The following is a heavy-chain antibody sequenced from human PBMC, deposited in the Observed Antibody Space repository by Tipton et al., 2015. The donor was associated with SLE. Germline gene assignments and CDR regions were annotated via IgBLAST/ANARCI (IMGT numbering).Heavy chain of an antibody. J-gene: IGHJ5*02. Sequence: GSLRLSCAASGFTFSRYEMNWVRQAPGKGLEWVSYISGSGETKYYADSVKGRFAVSRDNAKNSLYLQMNSLRVEDTAVYFCAGDDYASGITWGQGTLVTVSS. V-gene: IGHV3-48*03. CDR2: ISGSGETK. CDR1: GFTFSRYE. CDR3: AGDDYASGIT. D-gene: IGHD3-10*01.